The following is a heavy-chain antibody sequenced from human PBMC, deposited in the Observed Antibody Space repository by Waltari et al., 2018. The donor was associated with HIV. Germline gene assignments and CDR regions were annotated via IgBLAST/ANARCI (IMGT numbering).Heavy chain of an antibody. CDR2: INPNSGGT. CDR1: GYSFTAYY. CDR3: ARGAKKWLQISVTLPFDS. J-gene: IGHJ4*02. V-gene: IGHV1-2*02. D-gene: IGHD5-12*01. Sequence: RLEQSGAELRKPGASVKVSCKASGYSFTAYYIPWVRQAPGQGPEWMGWINPNSGGTNYAQNFQGRITLTRDTSINTAFMDLSRLKSDDTGVYYCARGAKKWLQISVTLPFDSWGQGTLVTVSS.